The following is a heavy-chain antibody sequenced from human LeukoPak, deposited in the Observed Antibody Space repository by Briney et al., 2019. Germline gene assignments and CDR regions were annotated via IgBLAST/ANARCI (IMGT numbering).Heavy chain of an antibody. CDR2: IKKDGSET. CDR1: RFTLSSHW. CDR3: ARDLVGVAARPGFDY. V-gene: IGHV3-7*01. J-gene: IGHJ4*02. Sequence: PGGTLRLSCAASRFTLSSHWMSSVREAPGKGLEWVANIKKDGSETYYADSVKGRFTISRDNAKNSVYLQMNSLRAEDTAVYYCARDLVGVAARPGFDYWGQGTLVTVSS. D-gene: IGHD6-6*01.